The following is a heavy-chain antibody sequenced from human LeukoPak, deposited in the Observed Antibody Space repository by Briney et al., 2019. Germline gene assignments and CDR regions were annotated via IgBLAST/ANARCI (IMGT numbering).Heavy chain of an antibody. J-gene: IGHJ4*02. V-gene: IGHV3-53*01. D-gene: IGHD3-22*01. CDR3: AREGPTTSGYYDY. CDR1: GFTVSSNY. Sequence: GGSLRLSCAASGFTVSSNYMSCVRQAPGKGLEWVSVIYSGGSTFYADSVKGRFTISRDNSKNTLFLQMNSLRAEDTAVYYCAREGPTTSGYYDYWGQGTLVTVSS. CDR2: IYSGGST.